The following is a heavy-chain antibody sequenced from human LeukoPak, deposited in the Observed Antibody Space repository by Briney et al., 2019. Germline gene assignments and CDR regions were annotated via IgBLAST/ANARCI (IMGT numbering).Heavy chain of an antibody. CDR3: TTGYYYDSSGYYQTDDY. CDR1: GFTFSNAW. Sequence: PGGSLRLSCAASGFTFSNAWMSWVRQAPGKGLEWVGRIKSKTDGGTTDYAAPVKGRFTISRDDSKNTLYLQMNSLKTEDTAVYYRTTGYYYDSSGYYQTDDYWGQGTLVTVSS. J-gene: IGHJ4*02. V-gene: IGHV3-15*01. CDR2: IKSKTDGGTT. D-gene: IGHD3-22*01.